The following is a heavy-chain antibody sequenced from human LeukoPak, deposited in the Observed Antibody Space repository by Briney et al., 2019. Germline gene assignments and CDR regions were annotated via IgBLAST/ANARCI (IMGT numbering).Heavy chain of an antibody. Sequence: GGSLRLSCAASGFTFSSYGMHWVRQAPGKGLEWVAVISYDGSNKYYADSVKGRFTISRDNSKNTLYLQMNSLRAEDTAVYYCAKDPHYYGSGSYGDHFDYWGQGTLVTVSS. J-gene: IGHJ4*02. D-gene: IGHD3-10*01. CDR3: AKDPHYYGSGSYGDHFDY. CDR2: ISYDGSNK. V-gene: IGHV3-30*18. CDR1: GFTFSSYG.